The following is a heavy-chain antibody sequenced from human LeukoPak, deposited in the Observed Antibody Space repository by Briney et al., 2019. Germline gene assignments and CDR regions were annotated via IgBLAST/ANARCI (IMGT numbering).Heavy chain of an antibody. Sequence: RLTISADTSKNQFSLKLSSVTAADTAVYYCARQLGYGSGSYPVDYWGQGTLVTVSS. J-gene: IGHJ4*02. V-gene: IGHV4-39*01. D-gene: IGHD3-10*01. CDR3: ARQLGYGSGSYPVDY.